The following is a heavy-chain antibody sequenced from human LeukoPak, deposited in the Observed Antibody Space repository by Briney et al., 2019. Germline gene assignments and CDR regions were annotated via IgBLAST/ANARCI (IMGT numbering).Heavy chain of an antibody. CDR1: GGSISSSTYY. V-gene: IGHV4-39*07. D-gene: IGHD7-27*01. Sequence: SETLSLTCSVSGGSISSSTYYWGWIRQPPGKGLEWIGSIYDSGSTYYNPSLKSRVTISVDTSQNQFSLKLSSVTAADTAVYYCASRKLGNDYWGQGTLVTVSS. CDR2: IYDSGST. CDR3: ASRKLGNDY. J-gene: IGHJ4*02.